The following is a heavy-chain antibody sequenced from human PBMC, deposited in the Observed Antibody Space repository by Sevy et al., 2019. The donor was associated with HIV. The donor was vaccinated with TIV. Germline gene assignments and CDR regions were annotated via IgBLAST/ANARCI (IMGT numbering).Heavy chain of an antibody. CDR2: LSFGCGKI. Sequence: GGSLRLSCVASGFAFYDYSMSWIRQAPGKGLEWVATLSFGCGKINYADSVKGRFTISRDNSKNSFYLQTDNLRVEDTALYYCAREGCTRPHDYWGQGTRVTVSS. V-gene: IGHV3-23*01. D-gene: IGHD2-8*01. J-gene: IGHJ4*02. CDR3: AREGCTRPHDY. CDR1: GFAFYDYS.